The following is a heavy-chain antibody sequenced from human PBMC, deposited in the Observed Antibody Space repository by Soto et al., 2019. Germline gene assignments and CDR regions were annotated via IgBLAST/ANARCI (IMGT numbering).Heavy chain of an antibody. CDR1: GFTFSSYA. Sequence: QVQLVESGGGVVQPGRSLRLSCAASGFTFSSYAIHWVRQGPGKGLEWVAVISYDGNNNFYADSVKGRFTISRDDSKNTVSLEMNSLRNEDPAVYSCGRDAHPCSSGVCLHNWVDPWGQGTLVTVSS. J-gene: IGHJ5*02. CDR2: ISYDGNNN. CDR3: GRDAHPCSSGVCLHNWVDP. V-gene: IGHV3-30*03. D-gene: IGHD2-2*01.